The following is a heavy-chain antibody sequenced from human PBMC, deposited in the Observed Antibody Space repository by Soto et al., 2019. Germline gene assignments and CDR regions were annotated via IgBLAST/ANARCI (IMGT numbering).Heavy chain of an antibody. CDR1: GVTFTNYW. Sequence: LXLSCAASGVTFTNYWMHWVRQVPGKGLVWVSRIDGVGAGTSYSDSVRGRFTIYRDNAENMLYLQMNSLRAEDTAVYYCTTVFEDWGQGTQVTVSS. CDR2: IDGVGAGT. CDR3: TTVFED. J-gene: IGHJ4*02. V-gene: IGHV3-74*01.